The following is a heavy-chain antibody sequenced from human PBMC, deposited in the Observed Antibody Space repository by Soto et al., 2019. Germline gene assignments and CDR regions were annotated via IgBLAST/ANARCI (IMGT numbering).Heavy chain of an antibody. V-gene: IGHV4-34*01. CDR2: INHSGST. D-gene: IGHD3-16*02. CDR1: GGSFSGYY. CDR3: ARGAITFGGVIVILDAFDI. Sequence: QVQLQQWGAGLLKPSETLSLTCAVYGGSFSGYYWSWIRQPPGKGLEWIGEINHSGSTNYNPSLKSRVTISVDTSKNQFSLKLSSVTAVDTAVYYCARGAITFGGVIVILDAFDIWGQGTMVTVSS. J-gene: IGHJ3*02.